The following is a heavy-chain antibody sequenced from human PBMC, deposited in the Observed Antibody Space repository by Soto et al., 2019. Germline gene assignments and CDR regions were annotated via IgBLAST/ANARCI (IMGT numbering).Heavy chain of an antibody. V-gene: IGHV2-26*01. CDR1: GFSLSNARMG. Sequence: QVTLKESGPVLVNPTETLTLTCTVSGFSLSNARMGVSWIRQPPGKALQWLAHIFSNDEKSYSTSLKSRLNIAKDTSKSQVVLTMTNIDPVDTATYYCARISRDCSSTSCSHGWFDPWGQGTLVTGSS. J-gene: IGHJ5*02. D-gene: IGHD2-2*01. CDR3: ARISRDCSSTSCSHGWFDP. CDR2: IFSNDEK.